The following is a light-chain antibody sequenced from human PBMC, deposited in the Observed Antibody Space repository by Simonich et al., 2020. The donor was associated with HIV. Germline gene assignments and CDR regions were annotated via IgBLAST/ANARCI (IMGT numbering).Light chain of an antibody. Sequence: DIQMTQSPSSLSASVGDRVTITCRASQTISSNLNWYQQKPGKAPKLLIYAASSLQSEVPSRCSGSGSGTDFTLTISSLQPDDFATYYCQQSYSTLMYTFGQGTKLEIK. V-gene: IGKV1-39*01. CDR3: QQSYSTLMYT. CDR2: AAS. CDR1: QTISSN. J-gene: IGKJ2*01.